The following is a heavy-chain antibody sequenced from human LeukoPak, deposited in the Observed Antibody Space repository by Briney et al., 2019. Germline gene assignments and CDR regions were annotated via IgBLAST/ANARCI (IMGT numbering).Heavy chain of an antibody. D-gene: IGHD3-22*01. J-gene: IGHJ4*02. CDR2: IYYSGST. CDR3: ASPTYYYDSSGYYYYDYYFDY. Sequence: SETLSLTCTVSGGSISSSSYYWGRIRQPPGKGLEWIGSIYYSGSTYYNPSLKSRVTISVDTSKNQFSLKLSSVTAADTAVYYCASPTYYYDSSGYYYYDYYFDYWGQGTLVTVSS. V-gene: IGHV4-39*01. CDR1: GGSISSSSYY.